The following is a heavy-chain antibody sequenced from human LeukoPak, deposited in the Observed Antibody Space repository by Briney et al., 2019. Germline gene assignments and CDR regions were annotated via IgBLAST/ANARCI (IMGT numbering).Heavy chain of an antibody. Sequence: PGGSLRHTCTASGFTFSDYEMNWLRQAPGKGLEWVSHISTSGSIIHYADSVEGRFTISRDNAKNSLYLQMNSLRAEDTALYYCARDATTQVGYVYMDVWGKGTTVTISS. CDR3: ARDATTQVGYVYMDV. J-gene: IGHJ6*03. D-gene: IGHD5-18*01. CDR2: ISTSGSII. V-gene: IGHV3-48*03. CDR1: GFTFSDYE.